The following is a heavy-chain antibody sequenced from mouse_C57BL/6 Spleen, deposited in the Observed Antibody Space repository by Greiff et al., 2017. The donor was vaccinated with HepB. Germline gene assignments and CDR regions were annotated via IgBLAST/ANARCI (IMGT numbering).Heavy chain of an antibody. J-gene: IGHJ2*01. CDR1: GFTFSDFY. D-gene: IGHD1-1*01. CDR2: SRNKANDYTT. V-gene: IGHV7-1*01. Sequence: EVKLMESGGGLVQSGRSLRLSCATSGFTFSDFYMELVRQAPGKGLEWIAASRNKANDYTTEYSASVKGRFIVSRDTSQSILYLQMNALRAEDTAIYYCARDAPDYYGSFDYWGQGTTLTVSS. CDR3: ARDAPDYYGSFDY.